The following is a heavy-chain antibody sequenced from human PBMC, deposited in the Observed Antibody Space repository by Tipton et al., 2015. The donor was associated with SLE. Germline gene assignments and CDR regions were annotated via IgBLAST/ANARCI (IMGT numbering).Heavy chain of an antibody. CDR3: ARGALWFGVAGAYLDY. V-gene: IGHV6-1*01. CDR1: GDSVSNSSAP. D-gene: IGHD3-10*01. Sequence: GLVKPSQTLSLTCAISGDSVSNSSAPWNWIRQSPSRGLEWLGRTYYRSRWYNDYAVSVKSRITINPETSKNQFSLQLNSVTSEDTAVYYCARGALWFGVAGAYLDYWGQGTLVSVSS. J-gene: IGHJ4*02. CDR2: TYYRSRWYN.